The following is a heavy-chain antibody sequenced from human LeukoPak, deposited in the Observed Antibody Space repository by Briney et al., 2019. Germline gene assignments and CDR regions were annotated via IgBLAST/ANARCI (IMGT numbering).Heavy chain of an antibody. CDR1: GFTVSSNY. D-gene: IGHD1-26*01. V-gene: IGHV3-53*01. Sequence: PGGALRLSCAASGFTVSSNYMSWVRQAPGKGLEWVSIIYSGGSTFHADSVKGGFTISRDHSKNTLHLLMKSLTAEVTALYCSARGGSYLSAFDIWGQGAMVTVSS. CDR3: ARGGSYLSAFDI. J-gene: IGHJ3*02. CDR2: IYSGGST.